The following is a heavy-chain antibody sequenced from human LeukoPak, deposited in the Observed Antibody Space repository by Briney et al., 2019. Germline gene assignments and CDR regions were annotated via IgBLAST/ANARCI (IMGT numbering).Heavy chain of an antibody. CDR3: VSGLGARDPFDP. J-gene: IGHJ5*02. CDR1: GGSISTPTSS. V-gene: IGHV4-39*01. Sequence: SETLSLTCSVSGGSISTPTSSWCWIRQPPGKGLEWIGTMSYSGNIYNNPSLKSRVTISVDTSKNQFSLKMTSVTAADTAVYYCVSGLGARDPFDPWGQGTLVTVSS. CDR2: MSYSGNI.